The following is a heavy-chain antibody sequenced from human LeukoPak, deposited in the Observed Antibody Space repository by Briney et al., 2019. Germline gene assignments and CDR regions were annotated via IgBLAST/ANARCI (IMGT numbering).Heavy chain of an antibody. CDR3: ARGRGGD. V-gene: IGHV3-53*01. Sequence: GGSLRLSCAVFGVAVNSYFMGWVRQAPGKGLEWVPIISMEGIIYYADSVKGRFIISRDNSKNTLYLQMNSLRADDTAFYYCARGRGGDWGQGALVTVSS. CDR1: GVAVNSYF. CDR2: ISMEGII. D-gene: IGHD2-15*01. J-gene: IGHJ4*02.